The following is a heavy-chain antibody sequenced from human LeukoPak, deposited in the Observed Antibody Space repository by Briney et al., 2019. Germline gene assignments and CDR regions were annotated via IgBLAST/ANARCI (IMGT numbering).Heavy chain of an antibody. D-gene: IGHD1-1*01. CDR2: MNPNSGNT. CDR3: ARGLLERRTAFDI. V-gene: IGHV1-8*01. CDR1: GYTFTSYD. J-gene: IGHJ3*02. Sequence: ASVKVSGKASGYTFTSYDINWVRQATGQGLEWMGWMNPNSGNTGYAQKFQGRVTMTRNTSISTAYMELSSLRSEDTAVYYCARGLLERRTAFDIWGQGTMVTVSS.